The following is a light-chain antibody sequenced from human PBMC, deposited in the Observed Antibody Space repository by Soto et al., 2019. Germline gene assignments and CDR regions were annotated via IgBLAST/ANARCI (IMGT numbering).Light chain of an antibody. CDR1: SSSIGAGYD. J-gene: IGLJ1*01. CDR3: QSYDSRLTAYV. Sequence: QSVLTQPPSVSGAPGQRVTISCTGSSSSIGAGYDVHWYHQLPGAAPKLLVSGNNNRPSGVPDRFSASKSGTSASLAITGLQTEDEAQYYCQSYDSRLTAYVFGTGTKV. CDR2: GNN. V-gene: IGLV1-40*01.